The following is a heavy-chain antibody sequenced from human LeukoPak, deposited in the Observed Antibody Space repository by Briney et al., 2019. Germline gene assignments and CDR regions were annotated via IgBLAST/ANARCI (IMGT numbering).Heavy chain of an antibody. V-gene: IGHV3-48*02. CDR2: ISTSSNTI. J-gene: IGHJ3*02. Sequence: GSLRLSCAASGFTFSRYSMHWVRQAPGKGLEWVSYISTSSNTIYYADSVKGRFTISRDNARNSLYLQMNSLRDEDKAVYYCARGGQRAFDIWGQGTMVTVSS. CDR1: GFTFSRYS. D-gene: IGHD5-24*01. CDR3: ARGGQRAFDI.